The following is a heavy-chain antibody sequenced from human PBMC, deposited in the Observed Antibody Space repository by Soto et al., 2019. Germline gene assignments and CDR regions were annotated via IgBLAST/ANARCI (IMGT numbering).Heavy chain of an antibody. CDR1: GFTFSSYA. V-gene: IGHV3-64*01. Sequence: EVQLVESGGGLVQPGGSLRLSCAASGFTFSSYAMHWVRQAPGKGLEYVSGISSNGGSTHYANSLKGRYTISRDNSKNTLYLQMGSLRAEDKAVYYCARQWLDSYYFDYWGQGTLVTVSS. CDR3: ARQWLDSYYFDY. D-gene: IGHD6-19*01. CDR2: ISSNGGST. J-gene: IGHJ4*02.